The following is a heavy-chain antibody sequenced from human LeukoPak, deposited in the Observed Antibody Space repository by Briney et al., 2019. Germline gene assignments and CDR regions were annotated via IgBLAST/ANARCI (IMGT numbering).Heavy chain of an antibody. Sequence: GGSLRLSCAASGFTFSSYGMHWVRQAPGKGLEWVAVISYDGSNKYYADSVKGRFTISRDDSKNTLYLQMNSLRAEDTAVYYCAKQGRDWLRDYYYYMDVWGKGTTVTISS. CDR2: ISYDGSNK. D-gene: IGHD3-9*01. V-gene: IGHV3-30*18. CDR1: GFTFSSYG. CDR3: AKQGRDWLRDYYYYMDV. J-gene: IGHJ6*03.